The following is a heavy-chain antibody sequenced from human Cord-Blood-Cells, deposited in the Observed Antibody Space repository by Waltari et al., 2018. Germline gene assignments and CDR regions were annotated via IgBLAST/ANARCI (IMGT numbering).Heavy chain of an antibody. Sequence: QVQLVQSGAEVKKPGASVKVSCKASGYTFTGYYMHWVRQAPGQGLEWMGWINPTSGGTNYAQKFQGWVTMTRDTSISTAYMELSRLRSDDTAVYYCARGSGSYWFDPWGQGTLVTVSS. CDR1: GYTFTGYY. J-gene: IGHJ5*02. D-gene: IGHD1-26*01. CDR3: ARGSGSYWFDP. CDR2: INPTSGGT. V-gene: IGHV1-2*04.